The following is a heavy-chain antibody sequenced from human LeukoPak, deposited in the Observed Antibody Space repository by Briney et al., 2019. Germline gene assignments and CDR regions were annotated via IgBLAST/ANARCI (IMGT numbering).Heavy chain of an antibody. CDR1: GGSISSSSYY. J-gene: IGHJ5*02. CDR2: IYYSGST. V-gene: IGHV4-39*07. CDR3: ARVKLWGDGVLA. Sequence: SETLSLTCTVSGGSISSSSYYWGWIRQPPGKGLEWIGSIYYSGSTYYNPSLKSRVTISVDTSKNQFSLKLSSVTAADTAVYYCARVKLWGDGVLAWGQGTLVTVSS. D-gene: IGHD3-16*01.